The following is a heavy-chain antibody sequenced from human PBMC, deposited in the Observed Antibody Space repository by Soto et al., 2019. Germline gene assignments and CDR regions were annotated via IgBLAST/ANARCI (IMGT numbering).Heavy chain of an antibody. Sequence: GASVKVSCKASGYTFTSYAMHWVRQAPGQRLEWMGWINAGNGNTKYSQKFQGRVTITRDTSASTAYMELSSLRSEDTAVYYCARHQSEIRDGYNSLTYKDAFDIWGQGTMVTVSS. J-gene: IGHJ3*02. D-gene: IGHD5-12*01. CDR3: ARHQSEIRDGYNSLTYKDAFDI. V-gene: IGHV1-3*01. CDR2: INAGNGNT. CDR1: GYTFTSYA.